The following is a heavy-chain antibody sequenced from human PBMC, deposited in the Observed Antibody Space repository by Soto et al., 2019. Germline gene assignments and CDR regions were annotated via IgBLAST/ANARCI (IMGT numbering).Heavy chain of an antibody. D-gene: IGHD2-2*01. CDR3: ARHLPRWGIVVVPAARGNNWFDP. CDR2: INPSGGST. CDR1: GYTFTSYY. J-gene: IGHJ5*02. V-gene: IGHV1-46*01. Sequence: ASVRVSCRASGYTFTSYYMHWVRQAPGQGLEWMGIINPSGGSTSYAQKFQGRVTMTRDTSKNQFSLKLSSVTAADTAVYYCARHLPRWGIVVVPAARGNNWFDPWGQGTLVTVSS.